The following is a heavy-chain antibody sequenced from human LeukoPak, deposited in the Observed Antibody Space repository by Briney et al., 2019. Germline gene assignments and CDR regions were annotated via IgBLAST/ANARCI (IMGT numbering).Heavy chain of an antibody. J-gene: IGHJ1*01. CDR3: ARDRGFYGAGSYKEYFQH. CDR2: ISGSGGST. Sequence: GRSLRLSCTTSKFNFNIYGMSWVRQAPGRGLEWVSSISGSGGSTQYAASVQGRFTISRDNSKNTLYLQMNSLRAEDTAVYSCARDRGFYGAGSYKEYFQHWGQGTRVTVSS. CDR1: KFNFNIYG. V-gene: IGHV3-23*01. D-gene: IGHD3-10*01.